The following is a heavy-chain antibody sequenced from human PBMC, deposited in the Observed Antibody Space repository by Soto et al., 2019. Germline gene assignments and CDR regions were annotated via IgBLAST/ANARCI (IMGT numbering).Heavy chain of an antibody. CDR1: GFTFSSYS. V-gene: IGHV3-21*01. Sequence: PGGSLRLSCAASGFTFSSYSMNWVRQAPGKGLEWDSSISSSSSYIYYADSVKGRFTISRDNAKNSLYLQMNSLRSEDTAVYYCARDSGYSYGSPNWFDPWGQGTLVTVSS. CDR3: ARDSGYSYGSPNWFDP. CDR2: ISSSSSYI. D-gene: IGHD5-18*01. J-gene: IGHJ5*02.